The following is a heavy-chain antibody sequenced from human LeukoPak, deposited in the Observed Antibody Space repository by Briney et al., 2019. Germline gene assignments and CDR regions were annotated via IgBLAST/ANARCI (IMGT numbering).Heavy chain of an antibody. CDR3: ARDPGTTPPNDAFDI. Sequence: PSETLSLTCTVSGGSISSYYWSWIRQPPGKGLEWIGYIYYSGSTNYNPSLKSRVTISVDTSKNQFSLKLSSVTAADTAVYYCARDPGTTPPNDAFDIWGQGTMVTVSS. CDR1: GGSISSYY. D-gene: IGHD2-2*01. V-gene: IGHV4-59*01. J-gene: IGHJ3*02. CDR2: IYYSGST.